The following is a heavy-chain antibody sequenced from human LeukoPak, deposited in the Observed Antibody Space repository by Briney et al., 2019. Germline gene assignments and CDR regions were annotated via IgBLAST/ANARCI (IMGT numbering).Heavy chain of an antibody. CDR2: INPNSGGT. J-gene: IGHJ4*02. CDR1: GYTFTGYY. D-gene: IGHD3-22*01. Sequence: ASVKVSCKASGYTFTGYYMHWVRQAPGQGLEWMGWINPNSGGTNYAQKFQGRVTMTRDTSISTAYMELSGLRSDDTAVYYCARGKYYYDSSGYLAYWGQGTLVTVSS. CDR3: ARGKYYYDSSGYLAY. V-gene: IGHV1-2*02.